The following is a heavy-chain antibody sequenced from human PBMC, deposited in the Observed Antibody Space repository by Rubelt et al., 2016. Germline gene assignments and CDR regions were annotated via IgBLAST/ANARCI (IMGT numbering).Heavy chain of an antibody. J-gene: IGHJ3*02. Sequence: GFTFSSYAMHWVRQAPGKGLEWVAVISYDGSNKYYADSVKGRFTISRDNSKNTLYLQMNSLRAEDTAVYYCARPNSGNYYTGAFDIWGQGTMVTVSS. V-gene: IGHV3-30*04. CDR3: ARPNSGNYYTGAFDI. D-gene: IGHD1-26*01. CDR2: ISYDGSNK. CDR1: GFTFSSYA.